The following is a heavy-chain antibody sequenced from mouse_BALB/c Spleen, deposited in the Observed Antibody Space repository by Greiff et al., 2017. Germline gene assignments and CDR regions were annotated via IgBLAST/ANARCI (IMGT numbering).Heavy chain of an antibody. D-gene: IGHD2-10*02. J-gene: IGHJ4*01. CDR3: ARSGYGNYYYYAMDY. CDR2: INPNNGGT. Sequence: VHVKQSGPELVKPGASVKIPCKASGYTFTDYNMDWVKQSHGKSLEWIGDINPNNGGTIYNQKFKGKATLTVDKSSSTAYMELRSLTSEDTAVYYCARSGYGNYYYYAMDYWGQGTSVTVSS. V-gene: IGHV1-18*01. CDR1: GYTFTDYN.